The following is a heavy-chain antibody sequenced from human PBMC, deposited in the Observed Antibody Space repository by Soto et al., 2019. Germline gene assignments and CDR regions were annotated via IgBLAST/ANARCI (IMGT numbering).Heavy chain of an antibody. D-gene: IGHD2-8*02. CDR1: GFTFSTYG. Sequence: GGSLRLSCAASGFTFSTYGMHWVRQAPGKGLEWVAVISYDGTNKYYADSVKGRVTISRDKSKNTLYLQINSLRPEDTAVYYCAKDESTGSHSFYYMDVWCKGTTVTVSS. CDR3: AKDESTGSHSFYYMDV. CDR2: ISYDGTNK. V-gene: IGHV3-30*18. J-gene: IGHJ6*03.